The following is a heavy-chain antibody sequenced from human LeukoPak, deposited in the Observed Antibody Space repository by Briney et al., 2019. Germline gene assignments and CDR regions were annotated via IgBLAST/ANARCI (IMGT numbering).Heavy chain of an antibody. D-gene: IGHD5-12*01. V-gene: IGHV3-48*03. CDR2: ISSSGSTI. J-gene: IGHJ4*02. CDR1: GFTFSSYE. Sequence: PGRSLRLSCAASGFTFSSYEMNWVRQAPGKGLEWVSYISSSGSTIYYADSVKGRFTISRDNAKNSLYLQMNSLRAEDTAVYYCAREFWLGRKSLWGQGTLVTVSS. CDR3: AREFWLGRKSL.